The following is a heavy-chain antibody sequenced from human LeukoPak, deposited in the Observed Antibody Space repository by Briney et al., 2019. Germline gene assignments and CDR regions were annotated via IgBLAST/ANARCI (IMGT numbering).Heavy chain of an antibody. D-gene: IGHD2-2*01. Sequence: PGGSLRLSCAASGFTFNSAWMGWVRQAPGKGLEWVGRIKSKTDGGTTDYAAPVKGRFTISRDDSKNTLYLQMNSLKTEDTAVYYCTTGGSTSANPMDVWGKGTTVTVSS. V-gene: IGHV3-15*01. CDR2: IKSKTDGGTT. CDR1: GFTFNSAW. CDR3: TTGGSTSANPMDV. J-gene: IGHJ6*04.